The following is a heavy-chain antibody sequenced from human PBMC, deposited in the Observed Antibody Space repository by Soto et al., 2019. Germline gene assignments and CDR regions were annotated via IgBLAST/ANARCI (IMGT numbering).Heavy chain of an antibody. J-gene: IGHJ6*02. CDR2: INPNSGGT. CDR3: ARDDIVVVPAAIRGTYYYYGMDV. Sequence: ASVKVSCKASGYTFTGYYMHWVRQAPGQGLEWMGWINPNSGGTNYAQKFQGRVTMTRDTSISTAYMELSRLRSDDTAVYYCARDDIVVVPAAIRGTYYYYGMDVWGQGTTVPVSS. D-gene: IGHD2-2*02. V-gene: IGHV1-2*02. CDR1: GYTFTGYY.